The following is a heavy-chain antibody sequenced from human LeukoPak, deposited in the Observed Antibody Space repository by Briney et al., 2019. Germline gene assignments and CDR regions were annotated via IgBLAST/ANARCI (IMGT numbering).Heavy chain of an antibody. D-gene: IGHD6-13*01. Sequence: SETLSLTCTVSGGSISSYYWSWIRQPAGKGLEWIGRIYSTGSTNYNPSLKSRVTMSVDTSKNQFSLRLRSVTAADTAVYYCAWQIASAGTAGFGFWGQGALVTVSS. CDR2: IYSTGST. V-gene: IGHV4-4*07. CDR3: AWQIASAGTAGFGF. J-gene: IGHJ4*02. CDR1: GGSISSYY.